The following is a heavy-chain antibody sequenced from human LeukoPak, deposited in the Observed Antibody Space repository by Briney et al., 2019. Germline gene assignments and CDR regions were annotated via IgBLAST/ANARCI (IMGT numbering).Heavy chain of an antibody. D-gene: IGHD1-26*01. Sequence: SETLSLTCTVYGGSFSAYSWTWIRQPPGKGLEWIGEINHSGSTNYNPSLKSRVTISVDTSKNQFSLKLTSVTAADTAVYYCASAVSTWEQFDYWGQGTLVTVSS. CDR2: INHSGST. CDR3: ASAVSTWEQFDY. J-gene: IGHJ4*02. V-gene: IGHV4-34*01. CDR1: GGSFSAYS.